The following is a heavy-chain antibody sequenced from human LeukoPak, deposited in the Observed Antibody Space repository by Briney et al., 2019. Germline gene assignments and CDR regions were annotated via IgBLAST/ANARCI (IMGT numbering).Heavy chain of an antibody. V-gene: IGHV3-23*01. CDR3: AKDQGKGRSGWYQTTAEYFQH. D-gene: IGHD6-19*01. J-gene: IGHJ1*01. Sequence: GGSLRLSCAASGFSFSSYAMSWVRQAPGKGLEWVSAISASGGSTYYADSVKGRFTISRDNSKDTLYLQMNSLRAEDTAVYYCAKDQGKGRSGWYQTTAEYFQHWGQGTLVTVSS. CDR1: GFSFSSYA. CDR2: ISASGGST.